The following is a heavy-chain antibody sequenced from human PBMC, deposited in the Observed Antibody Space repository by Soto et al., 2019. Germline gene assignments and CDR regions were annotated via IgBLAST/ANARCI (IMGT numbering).Heavy chain of an antibody. Sequence: PSETLSLTCAVYGGSFSGYYWSWIRQPPGKGLEWIGVINHSGSTNYNPSLKSRVTISVDTSKNQFSLKLSSVTAADTAVYYCARTLAFTIFWGRCWLDPWGQGTLVTVSS. CDR1: GGSFSGYY. V-gene: IGHV4-34*01. J-gene: IGHJ5*02. D-gene: IGHD3-9*01. CDR3: ARTLAFTIFWGRCWLDP. CDR2: INHSGST.